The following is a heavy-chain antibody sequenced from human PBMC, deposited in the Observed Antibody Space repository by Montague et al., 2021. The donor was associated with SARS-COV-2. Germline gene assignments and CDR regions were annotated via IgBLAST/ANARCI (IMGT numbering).Heavy chain of an antibody. Sequence: SLRLSCAASGFTFSSYAMRWVRQAPGKGLEWVSGIYCGGSITYYADSVKGRFTISRDNFKNTLYLQMSSLRAEDTAVYYCARTTALGIWGQGTLVTVSS. D-gene: IGHD1-7*01. J-gene: IGHJ4*02. CDR3: ARTTALGI. CDR1: GFTFSSYA. V-gene: IGHV3-23*03. CDR2: IYCGGSIT.